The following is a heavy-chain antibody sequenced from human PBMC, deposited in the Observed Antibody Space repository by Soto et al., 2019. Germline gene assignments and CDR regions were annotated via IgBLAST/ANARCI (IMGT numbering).Heavy chain of an antibody. CDR3: AIDYYGSGSYPYPDDAFDI. CDR2: ISAYNGNT. D-gene: IGHD3-10*01. CDR1: GYTFTSYG. V-gene: IGHV1-18*01. Sequence: QVQLVQSGAEVKKPGASVKVSCKASGYTFTSYGISWVRQAPGQGLEWMGCISAYNGNTNYAQKLQGRVTMTTDTSTNTANMELMSLRSDDTAVYYCAIDYYGSGSYPYPDDAFDIWGLGTMVTVSS. J-gene: IGHJ3*02.